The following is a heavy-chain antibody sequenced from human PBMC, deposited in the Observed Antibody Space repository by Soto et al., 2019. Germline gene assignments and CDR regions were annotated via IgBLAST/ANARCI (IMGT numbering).Heavy chain of an antibody. J-gene: IGHJ4*02. V-gene: IGHV1-46*03. Sequence: ASVKVSCKASGYTFTSYYMHWVRQAPGQGLEWMGIINPSGGSTSYAQKFQGRVTMTRDTSTSTVYMELSSLRSEDTAVYYCASFSSPGSSAGRVDYWGQGTLVTVSS. CDR2: INPSGGST. CDR1: GYTFTSYY. D-gene: IGHD6-6*01. CDR3: ASFSSPGSSAGRVDY.